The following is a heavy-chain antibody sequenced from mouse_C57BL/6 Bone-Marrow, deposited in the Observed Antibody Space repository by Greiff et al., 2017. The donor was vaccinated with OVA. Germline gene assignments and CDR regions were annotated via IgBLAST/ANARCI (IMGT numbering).Heavy chain of an antibody. D-gene: IGHD2-4*01. CDR3: TRDYDYDERGYYYAMDY. Sequence: VQLQQSGTVLARPGASVKMSCKTSGYTFTSYWMHWVKQRPGQGLEWIGAIYPGNSDTSYNQKFKGKAKLTAVTSASTAYMELSSLTNEDSAVYYCTRDYDYDERGYYYAMDYWGQGTSVTVSS. V-gene: IGHV1-5*01. CDR1: GYTFTSYW. J-gene: IGHJ4*01. CDR2: IYPGNSDT.